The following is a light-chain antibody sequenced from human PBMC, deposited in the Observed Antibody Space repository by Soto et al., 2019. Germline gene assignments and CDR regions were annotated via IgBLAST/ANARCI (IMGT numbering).Light chain of an antibody. V-gene: IGLV2-11*01. J-gene: IGLJ1*01. CDR3: CSYAGTYTYV. Sequence: QSVLTQPRSVSGSPGQSVTISCTGTSSDVGGYNYVSWYQQHPGKAPKLMIYDVNKRPSGVPDRFSGSKSGSTASLTISGLQSEDEADYFCCSYAGTYTYVFATGTKVT. CDR2: DVN. CDR1: SSDVGGYNY.